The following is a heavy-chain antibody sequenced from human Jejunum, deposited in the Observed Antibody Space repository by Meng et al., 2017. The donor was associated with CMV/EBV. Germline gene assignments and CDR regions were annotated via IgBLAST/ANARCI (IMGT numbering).Heavy chain of an antibody. V-gene: IGHV3-72*01. CDR2: IRNKANSYTT. Sequence: FSDQYRDWVRQAPGKGLEWVGRIRNKANSYTTLYAASVQDRFTVSRDDSKNSAYLQMNSLKTEDTAVYYCARVKKGLVGQTTFESWGQGTLVTVSS. CDR1: FSDQY. J-gene: IGHJ4*02. CDR3: ARVKKGLVGQTTFES. D-gene: IGHD1-26*01.